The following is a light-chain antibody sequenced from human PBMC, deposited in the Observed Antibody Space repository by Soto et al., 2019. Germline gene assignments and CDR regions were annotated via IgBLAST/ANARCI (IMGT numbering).Light chain of an antibody. Sequence: DIQMTQSPSSLSASVGDRVTITCRASQNVGSYLSWYQHRPGEAPKLLIYAASSLQSGVPSRFSGSGSGTDVTLTITSLQPEDFATYSCQQNYNAPPTFGQGTQVAIK. V-gene: IGKV1-39*01. CDR2: AAS. J-gene: IGKJ1*01. CDR1: QNVGSY. CDR3: QQNYNAPPT.